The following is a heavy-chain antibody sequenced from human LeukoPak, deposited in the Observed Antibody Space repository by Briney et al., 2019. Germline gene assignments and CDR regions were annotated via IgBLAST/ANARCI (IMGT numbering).Heavy chain of an antibody. J-gene: IGHJ3*02. CDR3: ASGIVVDAFDM. Sequence: GGSLRHSCAASGFTFISYEMNWVRQAPGKGLEWVSYISSSGSTIYYADSVKGRFTISRDNAKNSLYLQMNSLRAEDTAVYYCASGIVVDAFDMWGQGTMVTVSS. CDR2: ISSSGSTI. V-gene: IGHV3-48*03. CDR1: GFTFISYE. D-gene: IGHD3-22*01.